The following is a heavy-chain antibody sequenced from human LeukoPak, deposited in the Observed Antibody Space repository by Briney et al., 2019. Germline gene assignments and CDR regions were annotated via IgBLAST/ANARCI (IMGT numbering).Heavy chain of an antibody. V-gene: IGHV3-30*03. CDR1: GFTFSSYG. Sequence: GGSLRLSCAASGFTFSSYGMHWVRQAPGKGLEWVAVISYDGSNKYYADSVKGRFTISRDNSKNTLYLQMNSLRAEDTAVYYCARGMGSSSSRSYYYGMDVWGQGTTVTVSS. CDR3: ARGMGSSSSRSYYYGMDV. J-gene: IGHJ6*02. D-gene: IGHD6-6*01. CDR2: ISYDGSNK.